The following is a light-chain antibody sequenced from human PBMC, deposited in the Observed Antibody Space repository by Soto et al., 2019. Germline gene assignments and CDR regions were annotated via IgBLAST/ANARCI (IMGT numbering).Light chain of an antibody. J-gene: IGLJ1*01. CDR2: EVN. Sequence: QSALTQPASVSGSPGQSITISCTGTSSDIGAYDYLSWFQQHPGKAPKLIIYEVNTRPSGVSDRFSGSKSGNTASLTISGLQSGDEADYYCSSYTSSSPSVFGTGTKVTVL. V-gene: IGLV2-14*01. CDR3: SSYTSSSPSV. CDR1: SSDIGAYDY.